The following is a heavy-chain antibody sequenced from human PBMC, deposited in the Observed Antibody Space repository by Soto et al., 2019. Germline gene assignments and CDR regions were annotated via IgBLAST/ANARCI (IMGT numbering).Heavy chain of an antibody. CDR1: GYSISSGYY. J-gene: IGHJ4*02. Sequence: KTSETLSLTCAVSGYSISSGYYWGWIRQPPGKGLEWIGSIYHSGSTYYNPSLKSRVTISVDTSKNQFSLKLSSVTAADTAVYYCASDGSFVRGVIRPFDYWGQGALVTVSS. D-gene: IGHD3-10*02. V-gene: IGHV4-38-2*01. CDR3: ASDGSFVRGVIRPFDY. CDR2: IYHSGST.